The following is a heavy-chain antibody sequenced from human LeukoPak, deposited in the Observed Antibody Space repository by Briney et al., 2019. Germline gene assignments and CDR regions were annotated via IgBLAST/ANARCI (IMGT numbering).Heavy chain of an antibody. D-gene: IGHD6-13*01. V-gene: IGHV4-59*08. CDR3: ARRSLIAAAGYYYYGMDV. Sequence: SETLSLTCTVSGGSISSYYWSWIRQPPGKGLEWIGYIYYSGSTNYNPSLKSRVTISVDTSKNQFSLKLSSVTAADTAVYYCARRSLIAAAGYYYYGMDVWGQGTTVTVSS. CDR2: IYYSGST. J-gene: IGHJ6*02. CDR1: GGSISSYY.